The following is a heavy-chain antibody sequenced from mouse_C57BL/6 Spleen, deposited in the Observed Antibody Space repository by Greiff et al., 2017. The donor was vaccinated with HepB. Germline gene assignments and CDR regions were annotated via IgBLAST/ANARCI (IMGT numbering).Heavy chain of an antibody. CDR3: SLSFYYYGSSYDYFDY. CDR1: GYTFTSYW. J-gene: IGHJ2*01. CDR2: IDPSDSYT. V-gene: IGHV1-69*01. Sequence: QVQLQQPGAELVMPGASVKLSCKASGYTFTSYWMHWVKQRPGQGLEWIGEIDPSDSYTNYNQKVKGKSTLTVDKSSSPAYMQPISLHSGDSAVYYCSLSFYYYGSSYDYFDYWGQGTTLTVSS. D-gene: IGHD1-1*01.